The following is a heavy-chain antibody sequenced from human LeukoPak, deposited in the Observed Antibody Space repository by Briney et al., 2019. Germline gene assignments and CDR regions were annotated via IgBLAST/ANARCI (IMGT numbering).Heavy chain of an antibody. D-gene: IGHD6-6*01. CDR1: GGTFSSYA. CDR3: ASIGGLAARSYYYYMDV. CDR2: IIPIFGTA. V-gene: IGHV1-69*13. Sequence: SVKVSCKASGGTFSSYAISWVRQAPGQGLEWMGGIIPIFGTANYAQKFQGRVTITADESTSTAYMELSSLRSEDTAVYYCASIGGLAARSYYYYMDVWGKGTTVIVSS. J-gene: IGHJ6*03.